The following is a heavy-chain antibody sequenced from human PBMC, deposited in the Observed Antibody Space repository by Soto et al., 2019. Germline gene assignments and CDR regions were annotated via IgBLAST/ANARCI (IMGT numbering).Heavy chain of an antibody. D-gene: IGHD3-22*01. CDR3: ARQIYDSDTGPNFQYYFDS. CDR1: GYSFAGYW. CDR2: IDPSDSQT. J-gene: IGHJ4*02. Sequence: GESLKISCKGSGYSFAGYWITWVRQKPGKGPEWMGRIDPSDSQTYYSPSFRGHVTISVTKSITTVFLQWSSLRASDTTMYYCARQIYDSDTGPNFQYYFDSWGQGTPVTVSS. V-gene: IGHV5-10-1*01.